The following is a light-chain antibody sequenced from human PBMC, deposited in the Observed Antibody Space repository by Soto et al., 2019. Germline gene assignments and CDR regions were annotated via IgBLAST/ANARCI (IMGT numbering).Light chain of an antibody. J-gene: IGKJ4*01. CDR1: QSVGNS. Sequence: EIVLTQSPATLSLPPGERATLSCRASQSVGNSLAWYQQKPGQAPGLLIHEVSTRATGIPARFSGSGYGTDFTLTISSLEPEDFAVYYCHQHSDWPLTFGAGTRVEIK. CDR2: EVS. CDR3: HQHSDWPLT. V-gene: IGKV3-11*01.